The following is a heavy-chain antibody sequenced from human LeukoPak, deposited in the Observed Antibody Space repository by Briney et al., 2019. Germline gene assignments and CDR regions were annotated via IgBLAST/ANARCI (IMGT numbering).Heavy chain of an antibody. D-gene: IGHD2-15*01. CDR2: IYTSGST. V-gene: IGHV4-4*07. Sequence: SGTLSLTCTVSGGSISSYYWSWIRQPAGKGLEWIGRIYTSGSTNYNPSLKSRVTISVDTSKNQFSLKLSSVTAADTAVYYCARSPRYCSGGSCYPKDWFDPWGQGTLVTVSS. J-gene: IGHJ5*02. CDR1: GGSISSYY. CDR3: ARSPRYCSGGSCYPKDWFDP.